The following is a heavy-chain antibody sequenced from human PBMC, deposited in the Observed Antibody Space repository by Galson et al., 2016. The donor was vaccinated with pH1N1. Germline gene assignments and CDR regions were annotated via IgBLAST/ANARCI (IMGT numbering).Heavy chain of an antibody. CDR3: ARSRDFSFDY. J-gene: IGHJ4*02. CDR1: GFTLSCCA. Sequence: SLRLSCAASGFTLSCCAMHWVRQAPGKGLECVALISKDGNNVYYADSVKGRFTISRDSYNNTLYLQMNSLRTEDTAIYYWARSRDFSFDYWGQGALVTVAS. V-gene: IGHV3-30*04. CDR2: ISKDGNNV. D-gene: IGHD4-11*01.